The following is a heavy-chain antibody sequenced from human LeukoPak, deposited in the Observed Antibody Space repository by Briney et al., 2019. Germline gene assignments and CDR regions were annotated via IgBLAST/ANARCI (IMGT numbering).Heavy chain of an antibody. J-gene: IGHJ3*02. CDR3: ARGRTRFALLWFGRRLIPAFDI. CDR1: GGSISSGGYS. CDR2: IYHSGST. D-gene: IGHD3-10*01. V-gene: IGHV4-30-2*01. Sequence: SQTLSLTCAVSGGSISSGGYSWSWIRQPPGKGLEWIGYIYHSGSTYYNPSLKSRVTISVDRSKNQFSLKLSSVTAADTAVYYCARGRTRFALLWFGRRLIPAFDIWGQGTMVTVSS.